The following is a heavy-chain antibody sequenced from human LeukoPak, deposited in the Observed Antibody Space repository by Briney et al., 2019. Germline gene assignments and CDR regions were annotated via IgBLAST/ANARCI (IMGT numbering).Heavy chain of an antibody. CDR2: IYHSGST. CDR3: ARDSRDYYDSSGSYFDY. V-gene: IGHV4-4*02. CDR1: GGSISSSNW. Sequence: SETLSLTCAVSGGSISSSNWWSWVRQPPGEGLEWIGEIYHSGSTNYNPSLKSRVTISVDKSKNQFSLKLSSVTAADTAVYYCARDSRDYYDSSGSYFDYWGQGTLVTVSS. D-gene: IGHD3-22*01. J-gene: IGHJ4*02.